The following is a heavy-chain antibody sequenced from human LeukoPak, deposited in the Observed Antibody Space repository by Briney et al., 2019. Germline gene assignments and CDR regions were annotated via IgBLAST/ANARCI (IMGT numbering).Heavy chain of an antibody. V-gene: IGHV1-2*02. CDR1: GYTFTGYY. CDR2: INPNSGGT. J-gene: IGHJ4*02. CDR3: ARSLYSGYDLGY. Sequence: GAPAKVSCKASGYTFTGYYMHWVRQAPGQGLEWMGWINPNSGGTNYAQKFQGRVTMTRDTSISTAYMELSRLRSDDTAVYYCARSLYSGYDLGYWGQGTLVTVSS. D-gene: IGHD5-12*01.